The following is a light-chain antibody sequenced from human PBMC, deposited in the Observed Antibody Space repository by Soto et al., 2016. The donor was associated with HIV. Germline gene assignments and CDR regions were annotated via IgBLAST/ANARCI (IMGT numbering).Light chain of an antibody. V-gene: IGKV1-5*03. Sequence: DIQMTQSPSTLSASIGDRVTITCRASQSIGNWLAWYQQKPGKAPKLLIYKASSLESGVPSRFSGSGSGTEFSLSITSLQPEDVATYYCQKYNGAPALTFGGGTKVEIK. CDR1: QSIGNW. CDR3: QKYNGAPALT. J-gene: IGKJ4*01. CDR2: KAS.